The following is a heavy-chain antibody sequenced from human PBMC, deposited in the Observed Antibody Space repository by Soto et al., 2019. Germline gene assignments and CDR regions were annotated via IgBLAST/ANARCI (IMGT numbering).Heavy chain of an antibody. Sequence: QVQLQQWGAGLLKPSETLSLTCAVYGGSFSGYYWSWIRQPPGKGLEWIGEINHSGSTNYNPSLKSRVTISVDTSKNQFSLKLSSVTAADTAVYYCARGSRITIFGVVIPRQNWFDPWGQGTLVTVSS. CDR2: INHSGST. CDR3: ARGSRITIFGVVIPRQNWFDP. CDR1: GGSFSGYY. D-gene: IGHD3-3*01. J-gene: IGHJ5*02. V-gene: IGHV4-34*01.